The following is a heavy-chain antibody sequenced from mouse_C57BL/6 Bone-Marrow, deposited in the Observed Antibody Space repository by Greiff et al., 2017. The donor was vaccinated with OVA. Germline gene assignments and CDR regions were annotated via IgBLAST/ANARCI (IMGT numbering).Heavy chain of an antibody. CDR3: AYGGYSRAMDY. V-gene: IGHV14-3*01. J-gene: IGHJ4*01. Sequence: VQLQQSVAELVRPGASVKLSCTASGFTFNNTYMHWVKQRPEQGLEWIGRIYPANGNTNYAAKFQGKATITADTSSNTAYLQLSSLTSEDTAVYCCAYGGYSRAMDYWGQGTSVTVSS. CDR2: IYPANGNT. CDR1: GFTFNNTY. D-gene: IGHD2-3*01.